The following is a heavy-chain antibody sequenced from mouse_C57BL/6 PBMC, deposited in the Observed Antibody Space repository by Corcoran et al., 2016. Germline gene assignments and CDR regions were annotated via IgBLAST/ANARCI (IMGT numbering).Heavy chain of an antibody. CDR1: GYTFTDYY. CDR2: INPNNGGT. D-gene: IGHD1-2*01. Sequence: EVQLQQSGPELVKPGASLRISCNASGYTFTDYYMNWVKQSHRKSLEWIGDINPNNGGTSYNQKFKGKATLTVDKSSSTAYMELRSLTSEDSAVDYCARRGYYGLYDVDYGGQGTTLTVS. V-gene: IGHV1-26*01. J-gene: IGHJ2*01. CDR3: ARRGYYGLYDVDY.